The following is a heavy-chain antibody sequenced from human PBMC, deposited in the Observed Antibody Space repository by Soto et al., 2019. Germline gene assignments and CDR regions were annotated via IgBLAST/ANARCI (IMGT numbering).Heavy chain of an antibody. Sequence: QVQLVQSGDEVRKPGSSVKVSCKASGYIFVNYGIAWVRQAPGQGLEWMGWISPYSGNTHYASKVQGRLTMTTDTXTXXXYXXXXXXXSXXXXXXXXAXVDXYXTPTPQDVWGQGTTVTVSS. V-gene: IGHV1-18*01. CDR1: GYIFVNYG. J-gene: IGHJ6*02. CDR3: AXVDXYXTPTPQDV. CDR2: ISPYSGNT.